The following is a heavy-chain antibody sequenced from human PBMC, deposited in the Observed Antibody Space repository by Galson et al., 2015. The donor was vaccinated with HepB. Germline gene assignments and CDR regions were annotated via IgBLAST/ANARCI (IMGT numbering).Heavy chain of an antibody. V-gene: IGHV4-31*03. CDR3: VRGVVVVPAAIPYYYYYMDV. CDR1: GGSISSGGYY. CDR2: LYYSGST. Sequence: TLSLTCTVSGGSISSGGYYWSWIRQHPGKGLEWIGYLYYSGSTYYNPSLKSRVTISVDTSKNQFSLKLSSVTAADTAVYYCVRGVVVVPAAIPYYYYYMDVWGKGTTVTVSS. J-gene: IGHJ6*03. D-gene: IGHD2-2*02.